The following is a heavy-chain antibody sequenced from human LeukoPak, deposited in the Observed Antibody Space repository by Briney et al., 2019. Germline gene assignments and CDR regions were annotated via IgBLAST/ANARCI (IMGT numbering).Heavy chain of an antibody. CDR3: AKGRGWYSPDY. J-gene: IGHJ4*02. Sequence: GRSLRLSCAASGFTFDDYAMHWVRQAPGKGLEWVSGIIWNRGVIGHADSVKGRFTISSDKGEKSLYLQMNNLRVEDTALYYCAKGRGWYSPDYWGQGTLVTVSS. CDR1: GFTFDDYA. D-gene: IGHD6-19*01. CDR2: IIWNRGVI. V-gene: IGHV3-9*01.